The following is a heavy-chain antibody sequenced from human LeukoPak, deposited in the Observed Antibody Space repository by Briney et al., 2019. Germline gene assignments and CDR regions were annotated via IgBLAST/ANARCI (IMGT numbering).Heavy chain of an antibody. CDR3: ARDPSFLSTSCDY. V-gene: IGHV1-2*02. D-gene: IGHD2-2*01. Sequence: ASVKVSCKASGYTFTGYYMHWVRPAPGQGLAWMGWISPKSGGTNYAQKFQGRVTMPRDKSISTAYMELSRLRSDDTAVYYCARDPSFLSTSCDYWGQGTLVTVSS. J-gene: IGHJ4*02. CDR1: GYTFTGYY. CDR2: ISPKSGGT.